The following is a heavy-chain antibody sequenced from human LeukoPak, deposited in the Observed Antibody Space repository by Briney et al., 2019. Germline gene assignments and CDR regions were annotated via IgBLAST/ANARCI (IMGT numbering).Heavy chain of an antibody. CDR1: GFTFSSYA. CDR3: AKDGVVTITFDY. CDR2: ISGSGGST. V-gene: IGHV3-23*01. Sequence: PGGSLRLSCTASGFTFSSYAMSWVRQAPGKGLEWVSVISGSGGSTYYGDSVKGRFTISIDNSKNTLYLQMNSLRAEDTAVYYCAKDGVVTITFDYWGQGTLVTVSS. D-gene: IGHD3-16*01. J-gene: IGHJ4*02.